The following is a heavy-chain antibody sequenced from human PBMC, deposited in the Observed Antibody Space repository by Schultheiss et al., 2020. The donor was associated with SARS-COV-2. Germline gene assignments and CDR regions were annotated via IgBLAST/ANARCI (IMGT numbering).Heavy chain of an antibody. CDR3: ARDRSYDRPAYYYYMDV. V-gene: IGHV1-18*01. CDR1: GYTFTSYG. D-gene: IGHD3-9*01. Sequence: ASVKVSCKASGYTFTSYGISWVRQAPGQGLEWMGWISAYNGNTNYAQKLQGRVTMTTDTSTSTAYMELRSLRSDDTAVYYCARDRSYDRPAYYYYMDVWGKGTMVTVSS. J-gene: IGHJ6*03. CDR2: ISAYNGNT.